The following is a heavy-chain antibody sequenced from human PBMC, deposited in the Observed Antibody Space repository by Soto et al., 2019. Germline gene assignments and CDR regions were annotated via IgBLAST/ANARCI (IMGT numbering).Heavy chain of an antibody. CDR2: IKSKTDGGTT. Sequence: GGSLRLSCAASGFTFSNAWMSWVRQAPGKGLEWVGRIKSKTDGGTTDYAAPVKGRFTISRDDSKNTLYLQMNSLKTEDTAVYYCTTEELLWFGELSHWGQGTLVTVSS. J-gene: IGHJ4*02. D-gene: IGHD3-10*01. V-gene: IGHV3-15*01. CDR3: TTEELLWFGELSH. CDR1: GFTFSNAW.